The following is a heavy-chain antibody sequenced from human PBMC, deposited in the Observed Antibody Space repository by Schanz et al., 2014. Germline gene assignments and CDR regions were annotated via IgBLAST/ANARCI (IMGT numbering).Heavy chain of an antibody. V-gene: IGHV3-30*18. Sequence: QVRLVESGGGVVQPGRSLRLSCAASGFTLSSYGMHWVRQAPGKGLEWVAFINSDGTKRFYADSVKSRFTISRDNSRNTLYLQMKSLRAEDTAVYYCAKGRFGELSAFDIWGQGTMVTVSS. J-gene: IGHJ3*02. CDR1: GFTLSSYG. CDR2: INSDGTKR. D-gene: IGHD3-10*01. CDR3: AKGRFGELSAFDI.